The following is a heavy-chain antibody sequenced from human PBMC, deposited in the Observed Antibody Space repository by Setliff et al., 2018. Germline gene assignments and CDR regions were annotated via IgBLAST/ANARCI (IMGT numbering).Heavy chain of an antibody. D-gene: IGHD3-22*01. CDR2: IYYSGST. CDR3: ARGRVRDSGYYPRLSYMDV. J-gene: IGHJ6*03. V-gene: IGHV4-31*03. CDR1: GGSISSGGYY. Sequence: SETLSLTCTVSGGSISSGGYYWSWIRQHPGKGLEWIGYIYYSGSTYYNPSLKSRVTISVDTSKNQFSLKLSSVTAADMGVFYCARGRVRDSGYYPRLSYMDVWGKGTTVTVSS.